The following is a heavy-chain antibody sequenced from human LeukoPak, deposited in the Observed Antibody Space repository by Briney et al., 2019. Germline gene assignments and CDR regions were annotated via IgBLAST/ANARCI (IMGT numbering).Heavy chain of an antibody. V-gene: IGHV1-18*01. J-gene: IGHJ4*02. CDR1: GYDFINYG. CDR2: RSIYNGNT. CDR3: ARGGPFPSGSSSREYYLDY. D-gene: IGHD6-6*01. Sequence: GASVKVSCKASGYDFINYGISWVRQAPGQELEWMGWRSIYNGNTDYKLQGRVTMTTDTSTSTAYMDVRNLRSDDTAVYYCARGGPFPSGSSSREYYLDYWGQGTLVTVSS.